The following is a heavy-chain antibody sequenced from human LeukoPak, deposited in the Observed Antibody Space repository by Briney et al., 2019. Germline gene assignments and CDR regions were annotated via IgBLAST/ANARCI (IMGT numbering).Heavy chain of an antibody. CDR1: GFTFSSYA. D-gene: IGHD6-13*01. V-gene: IGHV3-30-3*01. Sequence: PGGSLRLSCAASGFTFSSYAMNWVRQAPGKGLEWVAVISYDGSNKYYADSVKGRFTISRDNSKNTLYLQTNSLKTEDTAVYYCTTAAGIWGQGTMVTVSS. J-gene: IGHJ3*02. CDR2: ISYDGSNK. CDR3: TTAAGI.